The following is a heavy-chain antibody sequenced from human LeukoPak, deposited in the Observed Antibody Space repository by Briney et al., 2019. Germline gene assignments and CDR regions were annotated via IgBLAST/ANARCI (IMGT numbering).Heavy chain of an antibody. J-gene: IGHJ4*02. CDR3: ARPYCTNGVCYLNDY. CDR1: GYTFTSYG. CDR2: ISAYNGNT. D-gene: IGHD2-8*01. V-gene: IGHV1-18*01. Sequence: ASVKVSCKASGYTFTSYGISWVRQAPGQGFEWMGWISAYNGNTNYAQKLQGRVTMTTDTSTSTAYMELRSLRSDDTAVYYCARPYCTNGVCYLNDYWGRGTLVTVSS.